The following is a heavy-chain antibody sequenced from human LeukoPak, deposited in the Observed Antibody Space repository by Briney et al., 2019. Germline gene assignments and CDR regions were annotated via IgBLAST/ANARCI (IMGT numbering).Heavy chain of an antibody. CDR2: IYYSGST. Sequence: SETLSLTCTVSGGSISSYYWSWIRQPPGKGLEWIGYIYYSGSTNYNPSLKSRVTISVDTSKNQFSLKLSSVTAADTAVYCCATAEMVRGVTYYYYTDVWGKGTTVTVSS. V-gene: IGHV4-59*01. CDR3: ATAEMVRGVTYYYYTDV. CDR1: GGSISSYY. D-gene: IGHD3-10*01. J-gene: IGHJ6*03.